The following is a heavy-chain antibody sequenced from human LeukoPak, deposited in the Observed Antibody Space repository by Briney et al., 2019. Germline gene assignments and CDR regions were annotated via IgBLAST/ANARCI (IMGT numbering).Heavy chain of an antibody. D-gene: IGHD6-19*01. CDR2: IWYDGSNK. CDR1: GFTFSSYC. CDR3: AKDRGSSGWYDY. Sequence: GGSLRLSCAASGFTFSSYCMHWVRQAPGKGLEWVAAIWYDGSNKYYADSVKGRFTISRGNSKNTLYLQMNSLRAEDTAVYYCAKDRGSSGWYDYWGQGTLVTVSS. V-gene: IGHV3-33*06. J-gene: IGHJ4*02.